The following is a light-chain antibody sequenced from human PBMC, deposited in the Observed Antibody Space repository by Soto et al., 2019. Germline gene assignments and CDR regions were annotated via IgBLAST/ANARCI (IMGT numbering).Light chain of an antibody. CDR2: GAF. Sequence: ILMTRSPFTLSVSPLERASLSCRASQSVSSNLAWYQQKPGQAPSLLIYGAFTRATGIPARFSGTGSGTEFTLTISSLQSADFAPYYSQQYNDSPLTFGQGTKVHIK. J-gene: IGKJ1*01. V-gene: IGKV3-15*01. CDR3: QQYNDSPLT. CDR1: QSVSSN.